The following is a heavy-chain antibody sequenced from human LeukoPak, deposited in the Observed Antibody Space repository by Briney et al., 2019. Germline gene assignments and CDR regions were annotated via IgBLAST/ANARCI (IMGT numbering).Heavy chain of an antibody. CDR3: ARWCQSGSYRTRYFDL. D-gene: IGHD1-26*01. J-gene: IGHJ2*01. CDR2: ISYDGSNK. CDR1: GFTFSSYA. Sequence: PGRSLRLSCAASGFTFSSYAMHWVRQAPGKGLEWVAVISYDGSNKYYADSVKGRFTISRENAKNSLYLQMNSLRAGDTAVYYCARWCQSGSYRTRYFDLWGRGTLVTVSS. V-gene: IGHV3-30*14.